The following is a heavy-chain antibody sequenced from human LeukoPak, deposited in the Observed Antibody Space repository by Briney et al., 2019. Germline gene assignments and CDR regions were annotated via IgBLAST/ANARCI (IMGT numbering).Heavy chain of an antibody. CDR1: GGSISSGGYY. CDR2: IYCSGST. D-gene: IGHD2-2*01. Sequence: SETLSLTCTVSGGSISSGGYYWSWIRQHPGRGLEWIGYIYCSGSTYNNPSLKSRVTISVDTSKNQFSLKLSSVTAADTAVYYCARGLPLGVPAATLNWFDPWGQGTLVTVSS. CDR3: ARGLPLGVPAATLNWFDP. V-gene: IGHV4-31*03. J-gene: IGHJ5*02.